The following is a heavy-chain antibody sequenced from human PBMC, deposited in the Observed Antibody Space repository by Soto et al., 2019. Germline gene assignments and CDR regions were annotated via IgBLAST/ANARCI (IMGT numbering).Heavy chain of an antibody. CDR1: GYTFTSYY. Sequence: GASVKVSCKASGYTFTSYYMRWVRQAPGQGLEWMGIINPSGGSTDYAQRFKGRVTMTRDTSTSTVYMELSSLRSEDTAVYYCARDRAINMISTFDNWGQGTLVTVSS. J-gene: IGHJ4*02. CDR3: ARDRAINMISTFDN. V-gene: IGHV1-46*01. CDR2: INPSGGST. D-gene: IGHD3-22*01.